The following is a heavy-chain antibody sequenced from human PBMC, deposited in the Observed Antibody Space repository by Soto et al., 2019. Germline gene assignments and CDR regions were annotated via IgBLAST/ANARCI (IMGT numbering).Heavy chain of an antibody. CDR2: IDGDGTTT. D-gene: IGHD6-19*01. V-gene: IGHV3-74*01. J-gene: IGHJ4*02. Sequence: GSLRLSCAASGXTFNSYCMHWVRQVPGKGLECVSRIDGDGTTTHYADSVKGRFTISRDNAKNTLYLQMNSLRAEDSAVYLCARRIAVAGTYDHWGQGTLATVSS. CDR1: GXTFNSYC. CDR3: ARRIAVAGTYDH.